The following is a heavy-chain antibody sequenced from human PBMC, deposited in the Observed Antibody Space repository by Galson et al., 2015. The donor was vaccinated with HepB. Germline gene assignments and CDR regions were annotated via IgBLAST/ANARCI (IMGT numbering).Heavy chain of an antibody. V-gene: IGHV1-18*01. CDR1: GYTFTSYG. J-gene: IGHJ6*03. CDR2: ISAYNGNT. D-gene: IGHD6-6*01. Sequence: SVKVSCKASGYTFTSYGISWVRQAPGQGLEWMGWISAYNGNTNYAQKLQGRVTMTTDTSTSTAYMELRSLRSDDTAVYYCAGYSSSSVWGYYYYYMDVWGKGTTVTVSS. CDR3: AGYSSSSVWGYYYYYMDV.